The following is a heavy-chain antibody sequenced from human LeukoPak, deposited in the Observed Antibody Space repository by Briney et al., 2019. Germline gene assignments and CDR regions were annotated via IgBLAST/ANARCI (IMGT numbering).Heavy chain of an antibody. CDR2: ISYNGTT. CDR3: ARDRHMTLFGVVMRWFDP. CDR1: GGSISSSTYF. Sequence: PSEALSLTCIVSGGSISSSTYFWGWIRQPPGKGLEWIGIISYNGTTYYNPSLKRRVTISVDTSKNQFSLRLNSVTAADTAVYYCARDRHMTLFGVVMRWFDPWGQGALVTVSS. D-gene: IGHD3-3*01. V-gene: IGHV4-39*07. J-gene: IGHJ5*02.